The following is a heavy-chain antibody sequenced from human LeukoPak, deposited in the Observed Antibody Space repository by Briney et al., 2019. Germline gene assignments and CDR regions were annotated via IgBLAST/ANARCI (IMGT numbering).Heavy chain of an antibody. CDR2: TSGSGDST. Sequence: GGSLRLSCAASGFSFSTYPMSWVRQAPGKGLKGVSGTSGSGDSTYYADSVKVRFTISRDNSKNTLYLHMTTLRAEDTALHYCAKDPDIAETRWGQGTMVTVSS. D-gene: IGHD6-13*01. CDR3: AKDPDIAETR. J-gene: IGHJ3*01. V-gene: IGHV3-23*01. CDR1: GFSFSTYP.